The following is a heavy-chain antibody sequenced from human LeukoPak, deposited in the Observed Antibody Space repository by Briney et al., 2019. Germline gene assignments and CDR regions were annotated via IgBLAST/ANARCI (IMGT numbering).Heavy chain of an antibody. V-gene: IGHV1-2*02. J-gene: IGHJ5*02. CDR3: ARGPPRSYYDFWSGYHPPPNWFDP. CDR2: INPNSGGT. Sequence: ASVKVSCKASGYTFTGYYMHWVRQAPGQGLEWMGWINPNSGGTNYAQKFQGRVTMTRDTSISTAYMELSRLSSDDTAVYYCARGPPRSYYDFWSGYHPPPNWFDPWGQGTLVTVSS. D-gene: IGHD3-3*01. CDR1: GYTFTGYY.